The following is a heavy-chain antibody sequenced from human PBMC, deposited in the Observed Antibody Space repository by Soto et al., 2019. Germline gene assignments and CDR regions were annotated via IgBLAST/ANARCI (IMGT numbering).Heavy chain of an antibody. Sequence: GGSLRLPCAASGFTFSSYWMHWVRQAPGKGLVWVSRINSDGSSTSYADSVKGRFTISRDNAKNTLHLQMNSLRAEDTAVYYCARDHPQRSGTNHYYYSGMDVWGQGATVTVSS. D-gene: IGHD1-26*01. CDR3: ARDHPQRSGTNHYYYSGMDV. CDR2: INSDGSST. J-gene: IGHJ6*02. CDR1: GFTFSSYW. V-gene: IGHV3-74*01.